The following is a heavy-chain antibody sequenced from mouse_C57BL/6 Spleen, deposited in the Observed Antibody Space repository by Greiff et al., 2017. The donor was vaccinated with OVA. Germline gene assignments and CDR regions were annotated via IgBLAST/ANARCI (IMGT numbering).Heavy chain of an antibody. V-gene: IGHV1-52*01. CDR1: GYTFTSYW. Sequence: QVQLQQPGAELVRPGSSVKLSCKASGYTFTSYWMHWVKQRPIQGLEWIGNIDPSDSETHYNQKFKDKATLTVDKSSSTAYMQLSSLTSEDSAVYYCARSDSNDVAWFAYWGQGTLVTVSA. CDR3: ARSDSNDVAWFAY. CDR2: IDPSDSET. J-gene: IGHJ3*01. D-gene: IGHD2-12*01.